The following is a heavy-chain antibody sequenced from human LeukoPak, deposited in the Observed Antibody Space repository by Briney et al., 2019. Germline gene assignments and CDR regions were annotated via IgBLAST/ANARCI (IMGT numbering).Heavy chain of an antibody. CDR3: VKSGYSTSSDVDY. CDR1: GLTFSRYA. CDR2: INSNGGST. Sequence: PGGSLRLSCSASGLTFSRYAMHWVRQAPGKGLEFVSSINSNGGSTYYADSVKGRFTIFRDNSKNTLYLQMSSLRAEDTAVYYCVKSGYSTSSDVDYWGQGTLVTVSS. J-gene: IGHJ4*02. D-gene: IGHD6-6*01. V-gene: IGHV3-64D*09.